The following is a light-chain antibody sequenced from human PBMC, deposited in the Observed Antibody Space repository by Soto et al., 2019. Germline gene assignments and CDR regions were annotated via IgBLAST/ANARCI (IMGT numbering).Light chain of an antibody. CDR2: QDS. Sequence: SYELTQPPSVSVSPGQTASITCSGDKLGDKYACWFQQKPGQSPVLVIYQDSKRPSGIPERFSGSNSGNTATLTISGTQGMDEADYYCQTWASSTVVFGGGTKLTVL. J-gene: IGLJ2*01. V-gene: IGLV3-1*01. CDR3: QTWASSTVV. CDR1: KLGDKY.